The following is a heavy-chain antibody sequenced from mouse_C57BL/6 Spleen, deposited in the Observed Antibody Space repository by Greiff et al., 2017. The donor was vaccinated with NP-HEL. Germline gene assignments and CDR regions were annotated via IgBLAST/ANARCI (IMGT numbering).Heavy chain of an antibody. CDR3: ARDKVNYYAMDY. V-gene: IGHV3-6*01. CDR2: ISYDGSN. J-gene: IGHJ4*01. CDR1: GYSITSGYY. Sequence: ESGPGLVKPSQSLSLTCSVTGYSITSGYYWNWIRQSPGNILEWMGYISYDGSNNYNPSLKNRISITRDTSKNQFFLKLNSVTTEDTATYYCARDKVNYYAMDYWGQGTSVTVSS.